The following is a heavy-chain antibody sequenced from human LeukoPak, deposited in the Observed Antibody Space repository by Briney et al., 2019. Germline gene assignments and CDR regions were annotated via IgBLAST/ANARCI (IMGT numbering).Heavy chain of an antibody. Sequence: SETLSLTCSVSGDSVSGYYWSWIRQPPGKGLEWIGYIYYSGSTNYNPSLKSRVTISVDTSKNQFSLKLSSVTAADTAVYYCARGYYYDSRTYYFDYWGQGTLVTVSS. CDR3: ARGYYYDSRTYYFDY. CDR2: IYYSGST. CDR1: GDSVSGYY. J-gene: IGHJ4*02. V-gene: IGHV4-59*02. D-gene: IGHD3-22*01.